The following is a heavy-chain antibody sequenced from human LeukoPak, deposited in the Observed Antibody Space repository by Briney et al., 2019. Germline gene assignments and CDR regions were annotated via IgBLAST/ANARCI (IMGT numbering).Heavy chain of an antibody. CDR2: IYHSGST. V-gene: IGHV4-4*02. CDR3: ARDDSSRTYYFDY. Sequence: PSETLSLTCVVSGSSISSNNWWNWVRQPPGKGLEWIGEIYHSGSTNYNPSLKSRVTISVDKSKNQFSLRLSSVTAADTAVYYCARDDSSRTYYFDYWGQGTLVTVSS. J-gene: IGHJ4*02. D-gene: IGHD3-16*01. CDR1: GSSISSNNW.